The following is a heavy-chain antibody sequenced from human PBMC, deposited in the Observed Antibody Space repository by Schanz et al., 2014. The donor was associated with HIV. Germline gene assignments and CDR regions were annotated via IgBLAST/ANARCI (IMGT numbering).Heavy chain of an antibody. J-gene: IGHJ6*02. V-gene: IGHV3-11*01. CDR3: ARDIKYDDPFQYGMDV. D-gene: IGHD1-1*01. CDR2: LSGSGSNI. Sequence: QVQLVESGGDLVKPGGSLRLSCTASGFSFSDYHMSWIRQAPGKGLEWVSSLSGSGSNIYYADSVKGRFTISRDNGKNSLFLQMNSLRAEDTAVYFCARDIKYDDPFQYGMDVWGQGTTVSVS. CDR1: GFSFSDYH.